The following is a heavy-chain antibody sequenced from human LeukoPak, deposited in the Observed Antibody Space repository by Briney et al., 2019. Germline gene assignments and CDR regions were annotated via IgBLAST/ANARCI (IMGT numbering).Heavy chain of an antibody. J-gene: IGHJ4*02. CDR1: GGSISMSGYY. Sequence: SETLSLTCTVSGGSISMSGYYWGWIRQPPGKGLEWIGSTYYSGSTYYNASLKSRVTISVETSKNQFSLKLSSVTAADTAVYYCAAGLTTVDYWGQGTLVTVSS. V-gene: IGHV4-39*07. CDR3: AAGLTTVDY. CDR2: TYYSGST. D-gene: IGHD4-17*01.